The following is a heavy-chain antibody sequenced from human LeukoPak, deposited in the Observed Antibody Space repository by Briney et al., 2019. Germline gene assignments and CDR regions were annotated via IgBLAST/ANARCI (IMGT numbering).Heavy chain of an antibody. Sequence: GASVKVSCKASGYTFTSYGISWVRQAPGQGLEWMGWISAYNGNTNYAQKLQGRVTMTTDTSTSTAYMELRSLRSDDTAVYYCARVGGLLWFGEFDAFDIWGQGTMVTVSS. CDR3: ARVGGLLWFGEFDAFDI. CDR1: GYTFTSYG. D-gene: IGHD3-10*01. CDR2: ISAYNGNT. V-gene: IGHV1-18*01. J-gene: IGHJ3*02.